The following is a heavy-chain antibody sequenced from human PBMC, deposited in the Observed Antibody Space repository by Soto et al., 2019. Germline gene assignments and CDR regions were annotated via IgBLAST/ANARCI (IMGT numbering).Heavy chain of an antibody. CDR1: GYTFTSYG. V-gene: IGHV1-18*01. J-gene: IGHJ4*02. Sequence: QVQLVQSGAEVKKPGASVKVSCKASGYTFTSYGFSWVRQAPGQGLEWMGWITTYNGNTNYAQKLQGRVTMTTDTSTSTAYMELRSLGSDDTAVYYCVVAAQPYYFDYWGQGTLVTVSS. D-gene: IGHD2-15*01. CDR3: VVAAQPYYFDY. CDR2: ITTYNGNT.